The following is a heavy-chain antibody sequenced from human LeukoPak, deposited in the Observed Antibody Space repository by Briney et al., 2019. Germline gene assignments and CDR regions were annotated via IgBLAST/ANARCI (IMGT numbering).Heavy chain of an antibody. CDR2: ISSSSSYI. D-gene: IGHD5-24*01. CDR1: GFTFSSYS. J-gene: IGHJ4*02. V-gene: IGHV3-21*04. CDR3: VKGGGGLATITSLQY. Sequence: GGSLRLSCAASGFTFSSYSMNWVRQAPGKGLEWVSSISSSSSYIYYADSVKGRFSISRDNSKNSLYLQMNSLRREDTALCYCVKGGGGLATITSLQYWGQGTLVTVSS.